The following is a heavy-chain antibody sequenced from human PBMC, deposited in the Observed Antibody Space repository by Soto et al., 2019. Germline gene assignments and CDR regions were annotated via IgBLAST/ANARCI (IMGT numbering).Heavy chain of an antibody. CDR3: ARDLGWGSYINWFDP. J-gene: IGHJ5*02. V-gene: IGHV4-4*07. D-gene: IGHD1-26*01. Sequence: SETLSLTCTFSVGSISIYYWSWIRQPAGKGLEWIGRIYTSGSTNYNPSLKSRVTMSVDTSKNQFSLKLSSVTAADTAVYYCARDLGWGSYINWFDPWGQGTMVTVSS. CDR2: IYTSGST. CDR1: VGSISIYY.